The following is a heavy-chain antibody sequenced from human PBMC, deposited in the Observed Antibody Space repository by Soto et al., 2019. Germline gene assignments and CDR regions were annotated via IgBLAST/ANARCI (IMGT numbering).Heavy chain of an antibody. Sequence: VKVSCKVSGYTLTELSIHWVRQSPVKGREWMGGFDPEDGETIYAQKFQGRVTMTEDTSTDTAYMELSSLRSEDTAVYYCATVAPGLLWFGELYPFDYWGQGTLVTVSS. D-gene: IGHD3-10*01. CDR1: GYTLTELS. V-gene: IGHV1-24*01. J-gene: IGHJ4*02. CDR3: ATVAPGLLWFGELYPFDY. CDR2: FDPEDGET.